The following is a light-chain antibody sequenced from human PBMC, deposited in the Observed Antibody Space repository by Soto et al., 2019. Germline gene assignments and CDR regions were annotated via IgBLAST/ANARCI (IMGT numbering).Light chain of an antibody. CDR2: AAS. Sequence: DIQMTQSPSSVSASVGDRVTITCRASQAISTWLAWYQQKPGKAPKLLIYAASNLQTGVPSRFSGSGAGRDCTLTISTRQLEDFPTNYCQQANSSPRTFGQGTKVLIK. CDR1: QAISTW. V-gene: IGKV1D-12*01. J-gene: IGKJ1*01. CDR3: QQANSSPRT.